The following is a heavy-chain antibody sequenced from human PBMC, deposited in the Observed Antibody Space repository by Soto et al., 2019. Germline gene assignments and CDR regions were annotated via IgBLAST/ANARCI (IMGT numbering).Heavy chain of an antibody. V-gene: IGHV3-74*03. CDR3: ARDWGLTGLNFDY. CDR2: TNSDGSIQ. CDR1: GFTFSSFG. D-gene: IGHD3-10*01. Sequence: EVQLVESGGGVVQPGGSLRLSCAASGFTFSSFGMHWVRHIPGKGLVWVSHTNSDGSIQTYGDSVKGRFTISRDNAKNTLYLQMETLRAEDSAIYYCARDWGLTGLNFDYWGQGALVAVSS. J-gene: IGHJ4*02.